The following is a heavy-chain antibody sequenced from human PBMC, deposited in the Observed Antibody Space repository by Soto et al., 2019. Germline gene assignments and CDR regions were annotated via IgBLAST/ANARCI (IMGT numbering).Heavy chain of an antibody. Sequence: LSLTCAVSGGSISSSNWWSWVRQPPGKGLEWIGEIYHSGSTNYNPSLKSRVTISVDKSKNQFSLKLSSVTAADTAVYYCASSSLGYCSGGSCYYWCDPWGQGTLGTVSS. CDR1: GGSISSSNW. CDR2: IYHSGST. J-gene: IGHJ5*02. V-gene: IGHV4-4*02. D-gene: IGHD2-15*01. CDR3: ASSSLGYCSGGSCYYWCDP.